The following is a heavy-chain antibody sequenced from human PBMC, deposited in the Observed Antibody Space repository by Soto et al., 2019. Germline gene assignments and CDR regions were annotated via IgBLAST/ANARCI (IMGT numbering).Heavy chain of an antibody. CDR1: GYTFTRYG. Sequence: ASVKVSCKASGYTFTRYGISWVRQAPGQGIEWMGWISGYNGDTNYEQKFQGRVTMTVDTSTTTAFMELRSLTSDDRAVYYCAKNGQPPYYYYGMDVWGQGTTVTVS. CDR2: ISGYNGDT. CDR3: AKNGQPPYYYYGMDV. D-gene: IGHD2-8*01. J-gene: IGHJ6*02. V-gene: IGHV1-18*01.